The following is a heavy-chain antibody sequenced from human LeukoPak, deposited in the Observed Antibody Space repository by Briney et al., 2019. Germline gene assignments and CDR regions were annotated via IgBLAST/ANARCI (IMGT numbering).Heavy chain of an antibody. CDR3: ARSGLEYFQH. J-gene: IGHJ1*01. CDR1: GFTFSSYS. CDR2: ISSSSSTI. Sequence: GGSLRLSCAASGFTFSSYSMNWVRQAPGKGLEWVSYISSSSSTIYYADSVKGRFTISRDNAKNSLYLQMNSLRAEDTAVYYCARSGLEYFQHWGQGTLVTVSS. D-gene: IGHD2-15*01. V-gene: IGHV3-48*04.